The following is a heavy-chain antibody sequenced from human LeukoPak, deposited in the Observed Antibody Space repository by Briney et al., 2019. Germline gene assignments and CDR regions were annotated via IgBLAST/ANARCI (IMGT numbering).Heavy chain of an antibody. CDR3: ASGSRHYGSGSYDY. V-gene: IGHV1-2*02. CDR2: INPNSGGT. D-gene: IGHD3-10*01. J-gene: IGHJ4*02. CDR1: GYTFTGYY. Sequence: ASVTVSCKASGYTFTGYYMHWVRQAPGQGLEGMGWINPNSGGTNYAQKFQGRVTMTRDTSISTAYMELSRLRSDDTAVYYCASGSRHYGSGSYDYWGQGTLVTVSS.